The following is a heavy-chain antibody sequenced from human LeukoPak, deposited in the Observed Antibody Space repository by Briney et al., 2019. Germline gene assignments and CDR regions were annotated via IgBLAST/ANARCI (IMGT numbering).Heavy chain of an antibody. CDR1: GYTFTGYY. D-gene: IGHD5-12*01. V-gene: IGHV1-2*02. CDR3: ARDHKLGSGYDLGTRYYFDY. J-gene: IGHJ4*02. CDR2: INPNSGGT. Sequence: GASVKVSCKASGYTFTGYYMHWVRQAPGQGLEWMGWINPNSGGTNYAQKLQGRVTMTRDTSISTAYMELSRLRSDDTAVYYCARDHKLGSGYDLGTRYYFDYWGQGTLVTVSS.